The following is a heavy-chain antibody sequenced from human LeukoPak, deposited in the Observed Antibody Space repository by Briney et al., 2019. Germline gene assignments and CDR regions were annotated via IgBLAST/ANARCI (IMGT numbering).Heavy chain of an antibody. J-gene: IGHJ4*02. CDR3: ARGLFGSGSYLRY. D-gene: IGHD3-10*01. V-gene: IGHV4-34*01. CDR2: INHSGST. Sequence: PSETLSLTCAVYGGAFRGYYWSWIRQPPGKGLEWIGEINHSGSTNYNPSLKSRVTISVDTSKNQFSLKLSSVTAADTVVYYCARGLFGSGSYLRYWGQGTLVTVSS. CDR1: GGAFRGYY.